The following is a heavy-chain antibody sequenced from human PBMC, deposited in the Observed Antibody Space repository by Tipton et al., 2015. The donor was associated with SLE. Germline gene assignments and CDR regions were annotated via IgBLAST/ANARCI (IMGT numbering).Heavy chain of an antibody. CDR1: GFTFGDYA. CDR2: IRSKAYGGTT. D-gene: IGHD6-13*01. CDR3: TRDPFPPGSSWCYFDY. Sequence: SLRLSCTASGFTFGDYAMSWVRQAPGKGLEWVGFIRSKAYGGTTEYAASVKGRFTISRDDSKSIAYLQMNSLKTEGTAVYYCTRDPFPPGSSWCYFDYWGQGTLVTVSS. J-gene: IGHJ4*02. V-gene: IGHV3-49*04.